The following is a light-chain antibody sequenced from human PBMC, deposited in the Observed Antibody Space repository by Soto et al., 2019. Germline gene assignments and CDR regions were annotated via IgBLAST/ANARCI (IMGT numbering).Light chain of an antibody. CDR1: QNVYINF. CDR2: GAP. J-gene: IGKJ3*01. V-gene: IGKV3-20*01. Sequence: EIVLTQSPGTLSLSPGERVTLSCRASQNVYINFLAWYQQKPGQPTRLLIYGAPTRAAAVPDRFSGSGSGTDFALSIDGLEPEDFAIYYCQQYGVSPLTFGPGTRVD. CDR3: QQYGVSPLT.